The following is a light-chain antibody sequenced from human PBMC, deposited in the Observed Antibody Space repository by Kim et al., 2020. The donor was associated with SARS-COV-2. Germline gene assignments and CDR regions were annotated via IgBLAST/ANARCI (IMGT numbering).Light chain of an antibody. CDR3: QQYGSSPAT. Sequence: SPGERATLPRRASQTVTSNYLAWYQQKPGQAPRLLIYGASSRATGIPDRFSGSGSGTDFTLTISRLEPEDFAVYYCQQYGSSPATFGQGTKVDIK. J-gene: IGKJ1*01. V-gene: IGKV3-20*01. CDR2: GAS. CDR1: QTVTSNY.